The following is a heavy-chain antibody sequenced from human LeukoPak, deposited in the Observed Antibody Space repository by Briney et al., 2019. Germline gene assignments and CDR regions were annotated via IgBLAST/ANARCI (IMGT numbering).Heavy chain of an antibody. CDR2: ISSSNTI. V-gene: IGHV3-48*01. J-gene: IGHJ4*02. Sequence: GGSLRLSCAASGFTFSTYTMNWVRQAPGKGLEWISYISSSNTIYYADSVKGRFTISRDNAKNSLYLQMNSLTADDTAVYYCARLGRFLRVDYFDYWGQGSLVTVSS. CDR1: GFTFSTYT. D-gene: IGHD3-10*01. CDR3: ARLGRFLRVDYFDY.